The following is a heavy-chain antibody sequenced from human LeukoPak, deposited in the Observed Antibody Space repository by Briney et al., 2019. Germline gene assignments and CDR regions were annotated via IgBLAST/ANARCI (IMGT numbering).Heavy chain of an antibody. D-gene: IGHD3-9*01. V-gene: IGHV3-23*01. Sequence: PGGSLRLSCAASGFTFSSYAMSWVRQAPGKGLEWVSAISGSGGSTYYADSVKGRFTISRDNSKNTLYLQMNSLRAEDTAVYYCAKEGRITIFAKYYFDYWGQGTLVTVSS. CDR2: ISGSGGST. J-gene: IGHJ4*02. CDR3: AKEGRITIFAKYYFDY. CDR1: GFTFSSYA.